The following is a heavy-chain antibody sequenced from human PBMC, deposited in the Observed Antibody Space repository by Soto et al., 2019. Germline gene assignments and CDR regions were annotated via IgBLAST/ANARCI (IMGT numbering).Heavy chain of an antibody. CDR3: AKETNLDSYGYDY. CDR1: GFTFSAYG. V-gene: IGHV3-30*18. J-gene: IGHJ4*02. CDR2: MSYDEINT. D-gene: IGHD5-18*01. Sequence: GGSLRLSCAASGFTFSAYGMHWVRQAPGKGLEWVAFMSYDEINTYYVDSVRGRFTISRDNFKNTLYLQMNSLRAEDTAMYYCAKETNLDSYGYDYCGQGPLVTVSS.